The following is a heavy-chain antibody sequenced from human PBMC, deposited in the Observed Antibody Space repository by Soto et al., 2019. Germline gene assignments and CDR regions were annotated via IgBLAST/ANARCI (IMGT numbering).Heavy chain of an antibody. Sequence: SATLSLTRSVSGGSIISDDYYWTWIRQPPGEGLEWIGYIYYTGGTSSTPSLESRVTISIDTSKNQFSLKLSSVSAADTAVYYCAREGSSSPEYFDFWGPGTLVTVSS. CDR2: IYYTGGT. V-gene: IGHV4-30-4*01. CDR3: AREGSSSPEYFDF. CDR1: GGSIISDDYY. D-gene: IGHD2-15*01. J-gene: IGHJ4*02.